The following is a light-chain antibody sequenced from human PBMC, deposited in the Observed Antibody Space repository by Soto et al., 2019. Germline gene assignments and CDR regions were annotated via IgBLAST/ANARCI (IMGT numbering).Light chain of an antibody. V-gene: IGKV2-28*01. J-gene: IGKJ1*01. CDR1: QSLLHSNGYNY. CDR3: LQALQTPPWT. Sequence: DIVMTQSPLSLPVTPGEPASISCRSSQSLLHSNGYNYLDWYLQKPGQSPQLLIYLGSNRASGVPDRFSGSGSGTEFTLKISSVEAEDVGVYYCLQALQTPPWTFGQGTKVEIK. CDR2: LGS.